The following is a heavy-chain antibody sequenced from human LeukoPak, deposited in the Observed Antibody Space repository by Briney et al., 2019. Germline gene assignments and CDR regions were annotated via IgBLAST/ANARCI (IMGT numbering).Heavy chain of an antibody. CDR3: ARESLYYYGSGSYRIYDY. J-gene: IGHJ4*02. CDR1: GGSISSGSYY. CDR2: IYTSGST. D-gene: IGHD3-10*01. V-gene: IGHV4-61*02. Sequence: KSSETLSLTCTVSGGSISSGSYYWSWIRQPAGKGLEWIGRIYTSGSTNYNPSLKSRVTISVDTSKNQFSLKLSSVTAADTAVYYCARESLYYYGSGSYRIYDYWGQGTLVTVSS.